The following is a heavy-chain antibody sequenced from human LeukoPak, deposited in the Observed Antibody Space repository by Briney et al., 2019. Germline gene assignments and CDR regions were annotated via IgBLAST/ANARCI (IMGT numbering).Heavy chain of an antibody. J-gene: IGHJ5*02. CDR1: GGSISSGGYY. CDR2: IYHSGST. D-gene: IGHD2-2*01. CDR3: ASSWDVPARFEGFDP. Sequence: SETLSLTCTVSGGSISSGGYYWSWIRQPPGKGLEWIGYIYHSGSTYYNPSLKSRVTISVDRSKNQFSLKLSSVTAADTAVYYCASSWDVPARFEGFDPWGQGTLATVSS. V-gene: IGHV4-30-2*01.